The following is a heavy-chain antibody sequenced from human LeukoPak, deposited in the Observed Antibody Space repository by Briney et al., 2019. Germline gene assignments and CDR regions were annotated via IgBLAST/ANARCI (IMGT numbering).Heavy chain of an antibody. CDR2: ISTSSIYI. CDR1: GFTFSSYS. D-gene: IGHD3-10*02. Sequence: PGGSLRLSCAASGFTFSSYSMNWVRQAPGKGLEWVSSISTSSIYIYYADSLKGRFTISRDDAKNSLYLQINSLRAEDTAVYYCAELGITMIGGVWGKGTTVTISS. J-gene: IGHJ6*04. V-gene: IGHV3-21*01. CDR3: AELGITMIGGV.